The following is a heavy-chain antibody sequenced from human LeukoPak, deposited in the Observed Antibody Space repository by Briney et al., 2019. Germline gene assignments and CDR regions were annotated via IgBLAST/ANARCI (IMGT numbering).Heavy chain of an antibody. D-gene: IGHD2-15*01. CDR1: GFTFSSYS. Sequence: GGSLRLSCAASGFTFSSYSMNWVRQAPGKGLEWVSSISSSSSYIYYADSVKGRFTISRDNAKNSLYLQMNSLRAEDTAVYYCARDLRSRYCRGGSCQRPFDYWGQGTLGTVSS. CDR3: ARDLRSRYCRGGSCQRPFDY. V-gene: IGHV3-21*01. J-gene: IGHJ4*02. CDR2: ISSSSSYI.